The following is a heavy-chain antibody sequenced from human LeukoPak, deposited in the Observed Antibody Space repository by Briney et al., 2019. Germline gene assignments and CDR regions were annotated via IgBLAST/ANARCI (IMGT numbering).Heavy chain of an antibody. D-gene: IGHD6-13*01. J-gene: IGHJ4*02. CDR1: GYTLSDLV. CDR2: FDPEDGET. CDR3: ATYKGIAAAVTVFGDY. V-gene: IGHV1-24*01. Sequence: GASVKVSCKVSGYTLSDLVIRWVRQAPGKGLEWMGGFDPEDGETIYAQKFQGRVTMTEDTSTDTAYMELSSLRSEDTAVYYCATYKGIAAAVTVFGDYWGQGTLVTVSS.